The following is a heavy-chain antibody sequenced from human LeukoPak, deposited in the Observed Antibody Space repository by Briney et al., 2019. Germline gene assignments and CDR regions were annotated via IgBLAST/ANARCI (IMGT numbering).Heavy chain of an antibody. CDR1: RFTFSNYW. V-gene: IGHV3-7*05. Sequence: GGSLRLSCAASRFTFSNYWMSWVRQPPGKGLEWVANIKQDGSEKNYVDSVKGRFTISRDNAKNSLYLQMNSLRVEDTAVYYCAREEDAFDIWGQGTLVAVSS. CDR3: AREEDAFDI. J-gene: IGHJ3*02. CDR2: IKQDGSEK.